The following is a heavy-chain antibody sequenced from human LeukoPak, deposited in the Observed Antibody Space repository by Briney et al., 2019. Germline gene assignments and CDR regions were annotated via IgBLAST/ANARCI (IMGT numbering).Heavy chain of an antibody. J-gene: IGHJ4*02. CDR2: INHSGST. D-gene: IGHD3-22*01. CDR1: GGSLSGYY. CDR3: ARDFYYDSSGYYPFDY. Sequence: PSETLSLTCAVYGGSLSGYYWSWIRQPPGKGLEWIGEINHSGSTNYNPSLKSRVTISVDTSKNQFSLKLSSVTAADTAVYYCARDFYYDSSGYYPFDYWGQGTLVTVSS. V-gene: IGHV4-34*01.